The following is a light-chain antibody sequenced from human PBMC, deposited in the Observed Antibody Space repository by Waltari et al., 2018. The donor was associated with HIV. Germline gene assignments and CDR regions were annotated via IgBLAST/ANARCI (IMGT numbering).Light chain of an antibody. CDR3: AAWDDTLKVYV. Sequence: QSVLAQPPSVSGAPGQRVTIPCSGSGSHIRSNYVNWYQQLPVTAPRVLIYNDDQRPSGVHARFSGSKAGTTASLAISGLQSEDEADYYCAAWDDTLKVYVFGTGTKVTVL. V-gene: IGLV1-44*01. CDR2: NDD. J-gene: IGLJ1*01. CDR1: GSHIRSNY.